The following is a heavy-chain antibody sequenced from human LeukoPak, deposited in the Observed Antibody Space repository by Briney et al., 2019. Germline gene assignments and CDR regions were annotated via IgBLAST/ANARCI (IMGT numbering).Heavy chain of an antibody. CDR3: ARHGTTVITN. CDR1: GGSFSGYY. D-gene: IGHD4-17*01. Sequence: SETLSLTCAVYGGSFSGYYWSWIRQPLGKGLEWIGEINHSGSTNYNPSLKSRVTISVDTSKNQFSLKLSSVTAADTAVYYCARHGTTVITNWGQGTLVTVSS. V-gene: IGHV4-34*01. J-gene: IGHJ4*02. CDR2: INHSGST.